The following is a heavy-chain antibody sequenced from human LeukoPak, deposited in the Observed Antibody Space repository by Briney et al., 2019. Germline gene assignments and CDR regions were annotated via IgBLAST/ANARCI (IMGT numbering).Heavy chain of an antibody. Sequence: SVKVSCKASGGTFSSYTIGWVQQAPGQGLEWMGRIIPILGIANYAQKFQGRVTITADKSTSTAYMELSSLRSEETAVYYCARDDSSSYYYFDYWGQGTLVTVSS. V-gene: IGHV1-69*04. D-gene: IGHD6-6*01. CDR2: IIPILGIA. CDR3: ARDDSSSYYYFDY. J-gene: IGHJ4*02. CDR1: GGTFSSYT.